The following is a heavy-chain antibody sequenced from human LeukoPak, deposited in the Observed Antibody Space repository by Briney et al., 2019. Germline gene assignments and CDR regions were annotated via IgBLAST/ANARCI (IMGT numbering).Heavy chain of an antibody. CDR1: GGSISSGGYS. CDR3: ARGAHFDGLKRDWFDP. CDR2: IYHSGST. V-gene: IGHV4-30-2*01. J-gene: IGHJ5*02. D-gene: IGHD3-9*01. Sequence: SETLSLTCAVSGGSISSGGYSWSWIRQPPGKGLEWIGYIYHSGSTYYNPSLKSRVTISVDRSKNQFSLKLSSVTAADRAVYSGARGAHFDGLKRDWFDPWGQGPRATVSS.